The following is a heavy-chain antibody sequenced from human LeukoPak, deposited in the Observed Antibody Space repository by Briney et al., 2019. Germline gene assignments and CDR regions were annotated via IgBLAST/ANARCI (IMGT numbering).Heavy chain of an antibody. CDR1: GFTFSDHF. V-gene: IGHV3-72*01. CDR3: ARGGDIVGTHRNFDC. CDR2: TRNRARSYST. Sequence: PGGSLRLSCAASGFTFSDHFMDWVRQAPGKGLEWVGRTRNRARSYSTECAASVTGRFTISRDDSKNSLYLQMNSLKTEDTAVYYCARGGDIVGTHRNFDCWGQGTLVTVSS. J-gene: IGHJ4*02. D-gene: IGHD5-12*01.